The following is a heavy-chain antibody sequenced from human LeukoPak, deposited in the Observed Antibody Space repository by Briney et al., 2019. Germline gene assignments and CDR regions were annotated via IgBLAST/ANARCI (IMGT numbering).Heavy chain of an antibody. Sequence: GRSLRLSCTASRFTFGDYAMSWVRQAPGKGLEWVGFIRSKAYGGTTEYAASVKGRFTISRDDSKSIAYLQMNSLKTEDTAVYYCTRDLGIAARPRPPDYWGQGTLVTVSS. D-gene: IGHD6-6*01. CDR1: RFTFGDYA. V-gene: IGHV3-49*04. J-gene: IGHJ4*02. CDR2: IRSKAYGGTT. CDR3: TRDLGIAARPRPPDY.